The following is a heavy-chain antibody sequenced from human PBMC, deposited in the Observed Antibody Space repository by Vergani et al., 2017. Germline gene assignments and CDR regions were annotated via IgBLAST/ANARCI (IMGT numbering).Heavy chain of an antibody. CDR3: AKSGDPSCKGGNCYSYYYGLDL. J-gene: IGHJ6*02. Sequence: EVQLLESGGNLIQPGGSLRLSCGASGFTFSSYAMTWVRLAPGKGLQWVSAISGSGGNTFYTDSVKGRFTISRDNSKDTLYLQMNSLRVEETAIYYCAKSGDPSCKGGNCYSYYYGLDLWGQGTTVTVSS. CDR1: GFTFSSYA. V-gene: IGHV3-23*01. D-gene: IGHD2-21*01. CDR2: ISGSGGNT.